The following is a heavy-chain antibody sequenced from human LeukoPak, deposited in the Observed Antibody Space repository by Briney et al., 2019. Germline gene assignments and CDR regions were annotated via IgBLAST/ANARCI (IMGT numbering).Heavy chain of an antibody. Sequence: ASVKVSCKASGYPFTSYGISWVRQAPGQGLEWMGWVNLYNGNTNYEQKLQGRVSMTTDTSTSTAYMELRSLRSDDTAVYYCARVGCSGTSCATHYYYYYGMDVWGQGTTVTVSS. V-gene: IGHV1-18*01. CDR2: VNLYNGNT. CDR3: ARVGCSGTSCATHYYYYYGMDV. J-gene: IGHJ6*02. CDR1: GYPFTSYG. D-gene: IGHD2-2*01.